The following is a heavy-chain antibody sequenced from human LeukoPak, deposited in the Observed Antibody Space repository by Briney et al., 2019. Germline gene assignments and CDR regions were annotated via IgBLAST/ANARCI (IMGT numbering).Heavy chain of an antibody. J-gene: IGHJ4*02. CDR1: GFTFSDYW. V-gene: IGHV3-7*01. CDR2: IKQDGSEI. Sequence: GGSLRPSCPASGFTFSDYWMSWVRQAPGKGLEWVANIKQDGSEIYYVASVKGRFTISRDNTKNSLYLQMNSLRAEDTAVYYCARRYFDSWGQGTLVTVSS. CDR3: ARRYFDS.